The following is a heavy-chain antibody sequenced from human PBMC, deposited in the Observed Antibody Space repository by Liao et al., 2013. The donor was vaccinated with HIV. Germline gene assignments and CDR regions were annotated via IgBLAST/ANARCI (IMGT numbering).Heavy chain of an antibody. J-gene: IGHJ2*01. CDR1: GGSMSDYY. CDR3: ATSGGPYWFFNL. Sequence: VQLQESGPGLVKPSEALSLTCTVSGGSMSDYYWNWIRQSPGKGLEWLAYVSDSGSTNYNSSLQSRLIISIDTSRNQFSLKLSSVTAADTAVYYCATSGGPYWFFNLWGRGTLVAVSS. CDR2: VSDSGST. D-gene: IGHD3-16*01. V-gene: IGHV4-59*01.